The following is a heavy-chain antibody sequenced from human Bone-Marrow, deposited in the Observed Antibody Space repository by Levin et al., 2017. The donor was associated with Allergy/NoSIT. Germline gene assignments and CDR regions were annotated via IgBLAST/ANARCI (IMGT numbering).Heavy chain of an antibody. D-gene: IGHD3-16*01. CDR1: GFRFNDHA. Sequence: SLKISCAASGFRFNDHAMHWVRQVPGKGLEWVSGINWNGGSIGYADFVKGRFTISRDNAKNSLYLEMTSLRAGDTAFYYCTRDIGESYGYYGMDVWGQGTTVTVSS. J-gene: IGHJ6*01. CDR3: TRDIGESYGYYGMDV. V-gene: IGHV3-9*01. CDR2: INWNGGSI.